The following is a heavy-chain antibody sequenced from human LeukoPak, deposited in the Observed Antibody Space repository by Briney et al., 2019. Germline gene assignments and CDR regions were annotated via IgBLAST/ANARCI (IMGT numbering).Heavy chain of an antibody. J-gene: IGHJ4*02. Sequence: GGSLRLAWAASGFTVSNSGMTWVRQTPGEGLEWVSGISGSGSSTHYADSVKGRFTISRDNSKNTLYVQMSSLRAEETAVYYCAREGYSDYWGQGTLVTVSS. CDR2: ISGSGSST. CDR1: GFTVSNSG. D-gene: IGHD6-13*01. CDR3: AREGYSDY. V-gene: IGHV3-23*01.